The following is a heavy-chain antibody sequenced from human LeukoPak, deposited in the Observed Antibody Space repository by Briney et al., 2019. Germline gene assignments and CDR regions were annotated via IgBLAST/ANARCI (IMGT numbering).Heavy chain of an antibody. D-gene: IGHD3-22*01. V-gene: IGHV1-8*03. CDR3: ARDYYDSSGYYGRYYYYMDV. Sequence: GASVKVSCKASGYTFTNFDFTWVRQAPGQGLEWMGWITTYNGNANYAQKFQGRVTITRNTSISTAYMELSSLRSEDTAVYYCARDYYDSSGYYGRYYYYMDVWGKGTTVTVSS. CDR2: ITTYNGNA. CDR1: GYTFTNFD. J-gene: IGHJ6*03.